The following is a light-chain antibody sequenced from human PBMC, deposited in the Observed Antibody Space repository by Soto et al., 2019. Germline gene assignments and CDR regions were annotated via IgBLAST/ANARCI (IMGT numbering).Light chain of an antibody. CDR2: ATS. Sequence: EIVVTQSPATLSVSPGERATLSCRASQSVGNNFAWYQQKPGQAPRLLIFATSTRATGVPARFSGSGSGTEFTLTISSLQSEYFAVYYCQQYGEWPLTFGGGAKVEIE. CDR3: QQYGEWPLT. CDR1: QSVGNN. J-gene: IGKJ4*01. V-gene: IGKV3-15*01.